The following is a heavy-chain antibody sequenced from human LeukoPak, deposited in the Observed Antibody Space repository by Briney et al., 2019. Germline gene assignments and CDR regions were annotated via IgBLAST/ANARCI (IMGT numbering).Heavy chain of an antibody. V-gene: IGHV4-59*01. CDR3: AKTDSGYDPLFDY. D-gene: IGHD5-12*01. Sequence: PSETLSLTCTVSGGSISSYYWSWIRQPPGKGLEWIGYIYYSGSTNYNPSLKSRVTISVDTSKNQFSLKLSSVTAADTAVYYCAKTDSGYDPLFDYWGQGTLVTVSS. J-gene: IGHJ4*02. CDR2: IYYSGST. CDR1: GGSISSYY.